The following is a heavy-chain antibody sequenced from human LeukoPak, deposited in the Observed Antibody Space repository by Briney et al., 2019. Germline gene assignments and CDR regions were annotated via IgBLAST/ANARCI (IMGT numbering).Heavy chain of an antibody. J-gene: IGHJ5*02. Sequence: TGGSLRLSCAASGFTFSGSAMHWVRQASGKGLEWVGRIRSKANSYATAYAASVKGRFTISRDDSKNTAYLQMNSLKTEDTAVYYCTRVLMSGWSDKSWFDPWGQGTLVTVSS. D-gene: IGHD6-13*01. CDR2: IRSKANSYAT. CDR3: TRVLMSGWSDKSWFDP. V-gene: IGHV3-73*01. CDR1: GFTFSGSA.